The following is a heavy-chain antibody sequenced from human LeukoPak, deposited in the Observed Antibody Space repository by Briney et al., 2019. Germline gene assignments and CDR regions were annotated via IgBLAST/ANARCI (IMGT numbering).Heavy chain of an antibody. CDR1: GGSISSIIYY. CDR3: ARHFRSVDYGSGSYTWDY. D-gene: IGHD3-10*01. Sequence: SETLSLTCTVSGGSISSIIYYWGWIRQPPGKGLEWIGTIYYSGSTYYNVSLKSRVTISVDTSRNQFSLKLSSVTAADTAVYYCARHFRSVDYGSGSYTWDYWGQGTLVSVSS. J-gene: IGHJ4*02. V-gene: IGHV4-39*01. CDR2: IYYSGST.